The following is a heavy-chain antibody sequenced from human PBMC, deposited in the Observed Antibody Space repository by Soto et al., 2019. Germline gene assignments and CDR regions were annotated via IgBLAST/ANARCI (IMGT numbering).Heavy chain of an antibody. D-gene: IGHD4-4*01. Sequence: GGSLRLSCAASGFTFSSYLMSWVRQAPGKGLEWVANIKQDGSEKYYVDSVKGRFTISRDNAKNSLYLQMNSPRAEDTAVYYCARGLRSTAYYYYYMDVWGKGTTVTVSS. CDR2: IKQDGSEK. CDR1: GFTFSSYL. J-gene: IGHJ6*03. V-gene: IGHV3-7*01. CDR3: ARGLRSTAYYYYYMDV.